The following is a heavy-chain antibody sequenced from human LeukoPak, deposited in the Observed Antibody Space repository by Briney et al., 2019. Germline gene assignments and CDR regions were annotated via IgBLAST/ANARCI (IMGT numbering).Heavy chain of an antibody. CDR1: GFSFTTYW. Sequence: GSLRLSCAASGFSFTTYWMGWVRQPPGKALEWIGNIFYSGSTYYSPSLKSRVTISLDTSRNQFSLKLNSVTAADTAVYYCAKSNGYGLIDIWGQGTMVTVSS. CDR3: AKSNGYGLIDI. D-gene: IGHD3-22*01. J-gene: IGHJ3*02. V-gene: IGHV4-39*07. CDR2: IFYSGST.